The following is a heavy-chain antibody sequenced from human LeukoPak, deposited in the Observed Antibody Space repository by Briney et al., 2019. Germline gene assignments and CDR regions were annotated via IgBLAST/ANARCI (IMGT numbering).Heavy chain of an antibody. V-gene: IGHV4-61*02. J-gene: IGHJ4*02. Sequence: SETLSLTCTVSGGSVGSYNSYRNWIRQPAGKGLEWIGRSYADGSSTYNPSLKSRVTILIDTSKNQFSLRLSSMTAADTAVYYCARGYYYRTWGQGTLVTVSS. D-gene: IGHD3-10*01. CDR3: ARGYYYRT. CDR2: SYADGSS. CDR1: GGSVGSYNSY.